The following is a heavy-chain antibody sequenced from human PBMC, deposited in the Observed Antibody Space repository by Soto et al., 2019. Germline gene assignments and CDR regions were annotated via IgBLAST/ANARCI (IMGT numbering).Heavy chain of an antibody. CDR2: IYPGDSDT. D-gene: IGHD3-22*01. CDR1: GYSFTNYW. CDR3: ARQDPYYYDSTTAFYFDY. Sequence: GESLKISCKGSGYSFTNYWIGWVRQMPGKGPEWMGIIYPGDSDTRYSPSFQGHVTISADKSISTAYLQWSSLKASDTAMYYCARQDPYYYDSTTAFYFDYWGQGSLVTVSS. J-gene: IGHJ4*02. V-gene: IGHV5-51*01.